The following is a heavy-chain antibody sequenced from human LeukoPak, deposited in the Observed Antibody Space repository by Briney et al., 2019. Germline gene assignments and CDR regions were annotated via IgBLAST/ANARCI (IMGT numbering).Heavy chain of an antibody. Sequence: GESLKISCKGSGYSFTSYWIGWVRQMPGKGLEWMGIIYPGDSDTRYSPSFQGQVPISADKSISTAYLQWSRLKASDTAMYYCASSRPNYYDSSGYYYPRYFQHWGQGTLVTVSS. J-gene: IGHJ1*01. CDR1: GYSFTSYW. CDR3: ASSRPNYYDSSGYYYPRYFQH. CDR2: IYPGDSDT. D-gene: IGHD3-22*01. V-gene: IGHV5-51*01.